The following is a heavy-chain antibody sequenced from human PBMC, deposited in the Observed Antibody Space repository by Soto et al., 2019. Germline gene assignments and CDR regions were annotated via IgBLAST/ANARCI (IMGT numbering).Heavy chain of an antibody. Sequence: SETLSLTCAVYGGSFSGYYWSWIRQPPGKGLEWIGEIYHSGSTNYNPSLKSRVTISVDKSKNQFSLKLSSVTAADTAVYYCARLAKLYFDDWGQGTLVTVSS. CDR1: GGSFSGYY. D-gene: IGHD6-13*01. CDR3: ARLAKLYFDD. CDR2: IYHSGST. V-gene: IGHV4-34*01. J-gene: IGHJ4*02.